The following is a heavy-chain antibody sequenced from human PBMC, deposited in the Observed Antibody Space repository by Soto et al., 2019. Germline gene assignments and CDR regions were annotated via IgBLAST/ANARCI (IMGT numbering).Heavy chain of an antibody. V-gene: IGHV3-43*01. J-gene: IGHJ6*02. CDR3: AKGVAGYFYYGMDV. CDR1: GFTFDDYT. Sequence: PGGSLILSCAASGFTFDDYTMHWVRQAPGKGLEWVSLISWDGGSTYYADSVKGRFTISRDNSKNSLYLQMNSLRTEDTALYYCAKGVAGYFYYGMDVWGQGTTVTVSS. D-gene: IGHD3-9*01. CDR2: ISWDGGST.